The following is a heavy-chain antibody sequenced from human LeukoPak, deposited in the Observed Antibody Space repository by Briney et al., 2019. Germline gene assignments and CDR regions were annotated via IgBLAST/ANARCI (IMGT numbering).Heavy chain of an antibody. D-gene: IGHD5-18*01. CDR3: ARDGAVDRDTAMVDYFDY. V-gene: IGHV1-18*01. CDR1: GYTFTSYG. Sequence: ASVKVSCKASGYTFTSYGISWVRQAPGQGLEWMGWISAYNGNTNYAQKLQGRVTMTTDTSTSTAYMELSSLRSEDTAVYYCARDGAVDRDTAMVDYFDYWGQGTLVTVSS. CDR2: ISAYNGNT. J-gene: IGHJ4*02.